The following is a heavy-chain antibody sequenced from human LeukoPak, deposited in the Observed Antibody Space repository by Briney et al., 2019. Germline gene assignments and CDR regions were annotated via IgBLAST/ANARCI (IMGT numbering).Heavy chain of an antibody. J-gene: IGHJ2*01. D-gene: IGHD5-12*01. CDR1: SGSISTFQ. CDR2: IYKSGSA. CDR3: ARAILTASGYVWHFDL. V-gene: IGHV4-59*12. Sequence: SETLSLTCTISSGSISTFQWTWIRQPPGKGLEWIGNIYKSGSAYYNPSLRSRVTISVDTSQNQFSLKVSSVTAADTAVYYCARAILTASGYVWHFDLWGRGTLVTVSS.